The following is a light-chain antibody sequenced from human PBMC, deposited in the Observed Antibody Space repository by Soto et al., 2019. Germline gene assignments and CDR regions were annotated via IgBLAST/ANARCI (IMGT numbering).Light chain of an antibody. CDR1: SSNIGAGYD. J-gene: IGLJ1*01. V-gene: IGLV1-40*01. Sequence: QSVLTQAPSVSGAPGQRVTISCTGSSSNIGAGYDVHWYQQLPGTAPKLLIYGTSNRPSGVPDRFSGSNSGTSASLAITGLQAEDEADYYCQSYYSSLSGSVFGTGTKVTVL. CDR2: GTS. CDR3: QSYYSSLSGSV.